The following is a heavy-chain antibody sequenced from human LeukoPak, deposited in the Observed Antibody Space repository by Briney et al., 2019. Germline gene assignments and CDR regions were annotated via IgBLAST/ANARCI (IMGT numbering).Heavy chain of an antibody. CDR2: VSGSGDST. Sequence: GSLRLSCAASGFTFSSFAMSWVRQAPGKGLEWVSAVSGSGDSTYSADSVKGRFSISRDNSKNTLYLQMNSLRAEDTAVYYCAKDLRLRSGWYGAFDIWGQGTMVTVST. J-gene: IGHJ3*02. V-gene: IGHV3-23*01. CDR1: GFTFSSFA. D-gene: IGHD6-19*01. CDR3: AKDLRLRSGWYGAFDI.